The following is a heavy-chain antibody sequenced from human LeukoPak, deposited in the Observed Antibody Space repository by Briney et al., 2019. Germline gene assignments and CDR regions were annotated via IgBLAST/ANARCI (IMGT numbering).Heavy chain of an antibody. CDR1: GFTFSNYA. J-gene: IGHJ4*02. Sequence: GGSLRLSCAASGFTFSNYAMSWVRQAPGKGLEWVSAISGSGDSTYYTDSVKGRFTISRDSSKNTMYLQMNSLRAEDTAVYYCARDSSMLRGPLVIYYFDFWGQGTLVTVSS. CDR2: ISGSGDST. CDR3: ARDSSMLRGPLVIYYFDF. V-gene: IGHV3-23*01. D-gene: IGHD3-10*01.